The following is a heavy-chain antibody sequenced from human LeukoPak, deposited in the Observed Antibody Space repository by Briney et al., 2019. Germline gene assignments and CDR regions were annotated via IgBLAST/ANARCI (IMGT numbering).Heavy chain of an antibody. J-gene: IGHJ5*02. CDR3: ARTSGYNSSWYDNWFDP. V-gene: IGHV3-23*01. D-gene: IGHD6-13*01. CDR1: GFTFSSYA. Sequence: PGGSLRLSCAASGFTFSSYAMSWVRQAPGKGLEWVSAISGSGGSTYYADSVKGRFTISRDNSKNTLDLQMNSLRVEDTAVYYCARTSGYNSSWYDNWFDPWGQGTLVTVSS. CDR2: ISGSGGST.